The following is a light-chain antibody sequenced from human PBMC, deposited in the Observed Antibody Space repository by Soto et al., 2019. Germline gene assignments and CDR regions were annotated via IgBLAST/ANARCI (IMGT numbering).Light chain of an antibody. CDR2: DSN. V-gene: IGLV1-51*01. Sequence: QSVLTQPPSVSAAPGQKVTISCSGSSSNIGNNYVSWYQQLPGTAPKLLIYDSNKRPSGIPDRFSGSRSGTSATLGITGLQTGDEADYYCGTWESRLSAYVFGTGTKVTVL. CDR1: SSNIGNNY. J-gene: IGLJ1*01. CDR3: GTWESRLSAYV.